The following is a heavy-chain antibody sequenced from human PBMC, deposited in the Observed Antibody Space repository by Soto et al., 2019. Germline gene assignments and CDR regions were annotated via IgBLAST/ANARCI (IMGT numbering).Heavy chain of an antibody. V-gene: IGHV1-3*01. D-gene: IGHD2-21*02. CDR1: GYTFTSYA. Sequence: DSVKVSCKASGYTFTSYAMHWVRQAPGQRLEWMGWINAGNGNTKYSQKFQGRVTITRDTSASTAYMELSSLRSEDTAVYYCARDWGVVTQRVPGSYWGQGTLVSVSS. CDR2: INAGNGNT. J-gene: IGHJ4*02. CDR3: ARDWGVVTQRVPGSY.